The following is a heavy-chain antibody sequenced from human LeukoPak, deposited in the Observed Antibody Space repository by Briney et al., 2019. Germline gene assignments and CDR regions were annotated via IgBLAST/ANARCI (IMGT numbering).Heavy chain of an antibody. Sequence: PSETLSLTRTVSGGSISSYYWGWIRQPPGKGLEWIGSIYYSGSTYYNPSLKSRVTISVDTSKNQFSLKLSSVTAADTAVYYCASFDYGDYKIFQHWGQGTLVTVSS. CDR3: ASFDYGDYKIFQH. J-gene: IGHJ1*01. CDR2: IYYSGST. CDR1: GGSISSYY. V-gene: IGHV4-39*07. D-gene: IGHD4-17*01.